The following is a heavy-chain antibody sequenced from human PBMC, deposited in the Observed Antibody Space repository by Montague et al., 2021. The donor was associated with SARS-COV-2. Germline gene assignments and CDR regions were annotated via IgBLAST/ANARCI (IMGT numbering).Heavy chain of an antibody. D-gene: IGHD3-9*01. CDR2: IKQDGSEK. CDR1: GFTFSSYW. Sequence: SLRLSCAASGFTFSSYWMSWVRQAPGKGLEWVANIKQDGSEKYYVDSVKGRFTISRDNAKNSLYLQMNSLRAEDTAVYYCARDRYFDWLFSWFDPWGQGTLVTVSS. CDR3: ARDRYFDWLFSWFDP. J-gene: IGHJ5*02. V-gene: IGHV3-7*01.